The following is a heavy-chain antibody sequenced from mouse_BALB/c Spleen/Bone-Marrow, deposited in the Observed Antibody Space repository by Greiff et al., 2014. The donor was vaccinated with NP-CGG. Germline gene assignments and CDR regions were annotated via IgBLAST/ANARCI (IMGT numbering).Heavy chain of an antibody. J-gene: IGHJ4*01. CDR3: TIEYGITTKDYYVLDY. CDR1: GYTFTTYW. D-gene: IGHD2-4*01. Sequence: QVQLQQPGAELVKPGASVKLSCKASGYTFTTYWMHWVRLRPGQGFEWIGEINPSNGGTKNNEKFKRKATLTVDKSSGTAYMQLSSLTSEDSAVYYCTIEYGITTKDYYVLDYWGQGTSVTVSS. V-gene: IGHV1S16*01. CDR2: INPSNGGT.